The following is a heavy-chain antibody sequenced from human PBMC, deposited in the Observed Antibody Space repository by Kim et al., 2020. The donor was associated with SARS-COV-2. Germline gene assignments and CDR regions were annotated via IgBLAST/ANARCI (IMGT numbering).Heavy chain of an antibody. CDR1: GYNFINFW. CDR3: ARFFSRGYFDY. CDR2: IFADDSDA. V-gene: IGHV5-51*01. Sequence: GESLKISCKGSGYNFINFWIGWVRHTPGKGLEWMGIIFADDSDAIYSPSFEGQITISVDKSINTAYLQWSSLKASDTALYYCARFFSRGYFDYWGQGALVTVSS. D-gene: IGHD3-10*01. J-gene: IGHJ4*02.